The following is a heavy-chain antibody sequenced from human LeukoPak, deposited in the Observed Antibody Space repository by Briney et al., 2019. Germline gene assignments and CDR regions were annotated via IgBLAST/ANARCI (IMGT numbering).Heavy chain of an antibody. J-gene: IGHJ5*02. CDR2: ISGSGGST. V-gene: IGHV3-23*01. Sequence: GGSLRLSCAASGFTFSSYAMSWVRQAPGKGLEWVSAISGSGGSTYYADSVKGRFTISRDNSKNTLYLQMNSLRAEDTAVYYCAKDREYCGSYRVGFDPWGQGTLVTVSS. D-gene: IGHD1-26*01. CDR1: GFTFSSYA. CDR3: AKDREYCGSYRVGFDP.